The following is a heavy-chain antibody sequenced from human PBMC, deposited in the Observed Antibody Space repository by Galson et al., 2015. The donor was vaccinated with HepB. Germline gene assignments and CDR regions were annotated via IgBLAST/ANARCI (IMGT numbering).Heavy chain of an antibody. V-gene: IGHV3-30*04. CDR2: ISYDGSNK. D-gene: IGHD4-23*01. CDR3: ARDRGYGGNMDY. CDR1: GFTFSSYA. J-gene: IGHJ4*02. Sequence: SLRLSCAASGFTFSSYAMHWVRQAPGKGLEWVAVISYDGSNKYYADSVKGRFTISRDNSKNTLYLQMNSLRAEDTAVYYCARDRGYGGNMDYWGQGTLVTVSS.